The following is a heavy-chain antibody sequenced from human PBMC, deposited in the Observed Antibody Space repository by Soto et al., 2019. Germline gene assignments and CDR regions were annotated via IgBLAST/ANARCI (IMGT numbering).Heavy chain of an antibody. Sequence: SETLSLTCTVSGGSISSSSYYWGWIRQPPGKGLEWIGSIYYSGSTYYNPSLKSRVTISVDTSKNQFSLKLSSVTAADTAVYYCATTAMVRGAKTWGFFDYWGQGTLVTVSS. D-gene: IGHD3-10*01. J-gene: IGHJ4*02. CDR2: IYYSGST. CDR1: GGSISSSSYY. V-gene: IGHV4-39*01. CDR3: ATTAMVRGAKTWGFFDY.